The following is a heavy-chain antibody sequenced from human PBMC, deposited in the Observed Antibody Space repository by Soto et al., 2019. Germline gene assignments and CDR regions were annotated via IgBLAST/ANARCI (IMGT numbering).Heavy chain of an antibody. CDR3: AKVPDILTGYYEDYFDY. Sequence: RLSCAASGFTFSSYAMSWVRQAPGKGLEWVSAISGSGGSTYYADSVKGRFTISRDNSKNTLYLQMNSLRAEDTAVYYCAKVPDILTGYYEDYFDYWGQGTLVTVSS. CDR2: ISGSGGST. V-gene: IGHV3-23*01. J-gene: IGHJ4*02. CDR1: GFTFSSYA. D-gene: IGHD3-9*01.